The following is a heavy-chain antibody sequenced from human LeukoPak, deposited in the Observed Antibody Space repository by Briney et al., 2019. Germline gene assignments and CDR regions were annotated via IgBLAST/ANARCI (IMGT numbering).Heavy chain of an antibody. CDR1: GYTLTELS. J-gene: IGHJ5*02. V-gene: IGHV1-24*01. D-gene: IGHD3-22*01. Sequence: ASVKVSCEVSGYTLTELSMHWVRQAPGKGLEWMGGFDPEDGETIYAQKFQGRVTMTEDTSTDTAYMELSSLRSEDTAVYYCATSSYDTDQPQTGWFDPWGQGTLVTVSS. CDR2: FDPEDGET. CDR3: ATSSYDTDQPQTGWFDP.